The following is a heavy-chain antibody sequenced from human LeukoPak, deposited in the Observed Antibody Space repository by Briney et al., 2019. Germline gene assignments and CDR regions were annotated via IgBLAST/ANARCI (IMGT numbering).Heavy chain of an antibody. CDR1: GFTFGRYA. CDR2: IGGSGVTT. V-gene: IGHV3-23*01. Sequence: SGGSLRLPCAASGFTFGRYAMSWVRQAPGKGLEWVSTIGGSGVTTYYADTVKGRFTISRDNSKNTMYLQMNSLRAEDTALYYCAKDRPYDYDSSGFMAFDIWGQGTMVTVS. D-gene: IGHD3-22*01. J-gene: IGHJ3*02. CDR3: AKDRPYDYDSSGFMAFDI.